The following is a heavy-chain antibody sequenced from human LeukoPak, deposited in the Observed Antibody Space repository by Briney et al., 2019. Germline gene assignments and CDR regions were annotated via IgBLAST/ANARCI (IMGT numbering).Heavy chain of an antibody. V-gene: IGHV3-7*01. CDR1: GFTFSTYY. D-gene: IGHD3-22*01. CDR3: ARGGSDGGYHSY. CDR2: IKQDGSEK. J-gene: IGHJ4*02. Sequence: PGGSLRLSCAASGFTFSTYYMSWVRQAPGTGLEWVANIKQDGSEKYYVDSVKGRFTISRDNAKNSLYLQMNSLRAEDTALYYCARGGSDGGYHSYWGQGTLVTVSS.